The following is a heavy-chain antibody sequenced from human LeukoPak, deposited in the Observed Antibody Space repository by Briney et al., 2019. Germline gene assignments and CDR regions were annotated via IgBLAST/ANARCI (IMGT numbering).Heavy chain of an antibody. J-gene: IGHJ4*02. CDR1: GFTFSSFP. Sequence: PGGSLRLSCSASGFTFSSFPMFWVRQAPWKGLEYVSGISSDGGRTNYADSVKVRYTISRDNAKVTLYLQMTSLRPEDTAIYYYVKDPSGNYFYFDYWGQGTLVTVSS. D-gene: IGHD1-26*01. CDR2: ISSDGGRT. V-gene: IGHV3-64D*09. CDR3: VKDPSGNYFYFDY.